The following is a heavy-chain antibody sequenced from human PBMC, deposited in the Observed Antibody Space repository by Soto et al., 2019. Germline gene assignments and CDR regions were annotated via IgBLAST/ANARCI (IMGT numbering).Heavy chain of an antibody. CDR1: GFSLSNPRMG. CDR3: ARIQRISMIVVSKPYFDY. D-gene: IGHD3-22*01. Sequence: SGPTLVNPTETLTLTCTVSGFSLSNPRMGVSWIRQPPGKALEWLAHIFSNDEKSYSTSLKGRLTISRDTSKSQVILTMTNMDPVDTATYYCARIQRISMIVVSKPYFDYWGQGGRVAVAS. J-gene: IGHJ4*02. V-gene: IGHV2-26*01. CDR2: IFSNDEK.